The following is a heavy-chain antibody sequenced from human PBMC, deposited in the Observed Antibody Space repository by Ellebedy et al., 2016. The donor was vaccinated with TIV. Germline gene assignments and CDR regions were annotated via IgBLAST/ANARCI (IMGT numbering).Heavy chain of an antibody. Sequence: ASVKVSCXASGYTFTRYYIHWIRQAPGQGLEWMGIINPRDGSTTYAQKFQGRVTMTRDTSTSTVYMELSSLRSEDTAVFYCARDVGLIRAWVDPWGQGTLVTVSS. D-gene: IGHD2-15*01. V-gene: IGHV1-46*01. CDR1: GYTFTRYY. CDR3: ARDVGLIRAWVDP. J-gene: IGHJ5*02. CDR2: INPRDGST.